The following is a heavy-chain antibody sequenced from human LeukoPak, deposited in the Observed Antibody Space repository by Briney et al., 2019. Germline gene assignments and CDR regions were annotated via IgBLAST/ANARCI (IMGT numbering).Heavy chain of an antibody. Sequence: PGGSLRLSCAASGFTFSSYAMHWVRQVPGKGLEWVAVISYDGSNKYYADSVKGRFTISRDNSKNTLYLQMNSLRAEDTAVYYCARDHALYYYYYGMDVWGQGTTVTVSS. CDR1: GFTFSSYA. CDR2: ISYDGSNK. V-gene: IGHV3-30-3*01. J-gene: IGHJ6*02. D-gene: IGHD2-2*01. CDR3: ARDHALYYYYYGMDV.